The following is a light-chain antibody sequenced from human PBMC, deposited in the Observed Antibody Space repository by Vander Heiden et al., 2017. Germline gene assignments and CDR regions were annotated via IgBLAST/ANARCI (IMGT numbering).Light chain of an antibody. CDR3: QQYYSTPDT. J-gene: IGKJ2*01. CDR1: QSILYISNNKNY. Sequence: DLVMTQSPDSLAVSLGARATIHCKSSQSILYISNNKNYLAWYQQKPGQPPKLLIFWASTRESGVPDRFSGSGSGTDFTLTISSLQAEDVAVYYCQQYYSTPDTFGQGTKLEIK. CDR2: WAS. V-gene: IGKV4-1*01.